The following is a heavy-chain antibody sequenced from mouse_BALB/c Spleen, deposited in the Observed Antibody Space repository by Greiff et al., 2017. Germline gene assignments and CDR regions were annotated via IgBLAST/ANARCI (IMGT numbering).Heavy chain of an antibody. CDR2: IYPGNSDT. V-gene: IGHV1-5*01. CDR1: GYSFTSYW. Sequence: EVQLQQSGTVLARPGASVKMSCKASGYSFTSYWMHWVKQRPGQGLEWIGAIYPGNSDTSYNQKFKGKAKLTAVTSASTAYMELSSLTNEDSAVYYCTREAYYGNPYWGQGTTLTVSS. CDR3: TREAYYGNPY. D-gene: IGHD2-10*01. J-gene: IGHJ2*01.